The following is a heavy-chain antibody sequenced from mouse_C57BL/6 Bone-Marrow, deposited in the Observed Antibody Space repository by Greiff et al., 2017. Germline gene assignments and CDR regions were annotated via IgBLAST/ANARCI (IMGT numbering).Heavy chain of an antibody. CDR1: GYTFTSYW. Sequence: VQLQHPGAELVKPGASVKLSCKASGYTFTSYWMQWVKQRPGQGLEWIGEIDPSDSYTNYNQKFKGKATLTVDTSSSTAYMQLSSLTSEDSAVYYCAREGAYYGNYDNYFDYWGQGTTLTVSS. J-gene: IGHJ2*01. CDR3: AREGAYYGNYDNYFDY. V-gene: IGHV1-50*01. D-gene: IGHD2-10*01. CDR2: IDPSDSYT.